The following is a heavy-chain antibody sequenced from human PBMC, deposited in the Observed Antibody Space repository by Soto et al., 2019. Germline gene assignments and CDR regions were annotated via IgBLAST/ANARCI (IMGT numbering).Heavy chain of an antibody. J-gene: IGHJ6*02. CDR3: ATRFGELLYTYYYYGMDV. CDR1: GGTFSSYT. Sequence: ASVKVSCKASGGTFSSYTISWVRQAPGQGLEWMGRIIPIPGIANHAQKFQGRVTITADKSTSTAYMELSSLRSEDTAVYYCATRFGELLYTYYYYGMDVWGQGTTVTVSS. CDR2: IIPIPGIA. V-gene: IGHV1-69*02. D-gene: IGHD3-10*02.